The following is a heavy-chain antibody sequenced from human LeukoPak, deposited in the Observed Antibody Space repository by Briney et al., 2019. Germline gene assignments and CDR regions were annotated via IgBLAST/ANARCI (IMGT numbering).Heavy chain of an antibody. Sequence: GGSLRPSCAASGFTSSTYWMSWVRQAPGKGLEWVASIKQDGSETYYVDSVKGRFTLSRDNAKNTLYLQMNSLRAEDTAVYYCARDGYLEWLPYYYYYGMDVWGQGTTVTVSS. J-gene: IGHJ6*02. CDR3: ARDGYLEWLPYYYYYGMDV. V-gene: IGHV3-7*01. D-gene: IGHD3-3*01. CDR2: IKQDGSET. CDR1: GFTSSTYW.